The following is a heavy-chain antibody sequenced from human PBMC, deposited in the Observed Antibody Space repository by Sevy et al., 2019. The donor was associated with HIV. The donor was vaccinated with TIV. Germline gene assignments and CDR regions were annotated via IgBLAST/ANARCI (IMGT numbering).Heavy chain of an antibody. Sequence: ASVKVSCKASGYTFNNNYMHWVRQAPGQGPEWMGWINPITEGTNYAQKFQGRITMSRDMSVNTAYMELTSLRSDDTAVYFCARGHYDFWSSYFDNSGQGTLVTVSS. CDR1: GYTFNNNY. CDR2: INPITEGT. CDR3: ARGHYDFWSSYFDN. J-gene: IGHJ4*01. D-gene: IGHD3-3*01. V-gene: IGHV1-2*02.